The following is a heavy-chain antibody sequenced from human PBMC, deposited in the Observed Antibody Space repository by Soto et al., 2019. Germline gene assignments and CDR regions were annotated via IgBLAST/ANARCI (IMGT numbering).Heavy chain of an antibody. V-gene: IGHV3-30-3*01. J-gene: IGHJ6*02. CDR2: ISYDGSNK. CDR3: ARVRGGVCINYYYYGMDV. D-gene: IGHD3-16*01. Sequence: QVQLVESGGGVVQPGRSLRLACAASGFTFSSSAMHWVRQAPGKGLEWMAVISYDGSNKYYADSVKGRFTISRDNSKNMLYLQMNRLRAEDTAVYDCARVRGGVCINYYYYGMDVWGQGTTVTVSS. CDR1: GFTFSSSA.